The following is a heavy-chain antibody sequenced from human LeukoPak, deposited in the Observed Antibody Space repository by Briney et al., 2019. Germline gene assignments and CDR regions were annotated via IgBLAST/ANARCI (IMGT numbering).Heavy chain of an antibody. D-gene: IGHD3-10*01. Sequence: QSGGSLRLSCTVSGFTVSTNSMSWVRQAPGKGLEWVSFIYSDNTHYSDSVKGRFTISRDNSKNTLYLQMNSLRAEDTAVYYCAKDRSVNYYGSGSYYKGPGRFNWGQGTVVTVSS. CDR3: AKDRSVNYYGSGSYYKGPGRFN. CDR1: GFTVSTNS. J-gene: IGHJ4*02. V-gene: IGHV3-66*03. CDR2: IYSDNT.